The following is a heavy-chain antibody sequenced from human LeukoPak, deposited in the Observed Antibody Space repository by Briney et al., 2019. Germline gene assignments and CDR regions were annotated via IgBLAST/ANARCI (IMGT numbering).Heavy chain of an antibody. D-gene: IGHD3-22*01. CDR1: GFTFSNYW. J-gene: IGHJ4*02. CDR2: IKQDGSEK. Sequence: GGSLRLSCVASGFTFSNYWMAWVRQAPGKGLQWVANIKQDGSEKYHVEPVRGRFTISRDNAKNLLYLQMNSLRAQDTAVYYCARDCDTSTCYDYWGQGTLVTVSS. V-gene: IGHV3-7*01. CDR3: ARDCDTSTCYDY.